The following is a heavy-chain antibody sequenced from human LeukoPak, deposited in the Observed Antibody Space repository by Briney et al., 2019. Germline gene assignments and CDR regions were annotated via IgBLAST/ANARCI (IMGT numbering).Heavy chain of an antibody. J-gene: IGHJ4*02. D-gene: IGHD3-22*01. CDR1: GFTFSNHA. CDR3: ARRGYYDSSGYDY. Sequence: GGSLRLSCAAPGFTFSNHAMNWVRQAPGQGLEWVSSIDGRSTDIYYADSVKGRFTISRDNAKNSLYLQMHSLRAEDTAVYYCARRGYYDSSGYDYWGQGTLVTVSS. CDR2: IDGRSTDI. V-gene: IGHV3-21*01.